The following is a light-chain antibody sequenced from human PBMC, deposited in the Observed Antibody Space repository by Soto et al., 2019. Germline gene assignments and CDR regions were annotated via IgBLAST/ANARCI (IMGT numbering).Light chain of an antibody. Sequence: DIQMTQFPSSLSASVGDRFTITCRASQSIRRDLSWYQQKPGKVPKLLINAASSLQSGVPSRFSGSGSGTDFNLTISSLQPEDSATYYCQQSYSIPQAFGQGTRLEIK. CDR1: QSIRRD. V-gene: IGKV1-39*01. CDR3: QQSYSIPQA. CDR2: AAS. J-gene: IGKJ5*01.